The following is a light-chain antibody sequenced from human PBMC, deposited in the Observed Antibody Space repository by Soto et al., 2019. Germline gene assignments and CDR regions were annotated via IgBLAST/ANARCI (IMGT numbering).Light chain of an antibody. V-gene: IGLV2-23*01. CDR1: SSDVGSYNL. CDR2: EGS. Sequence: QSALTQPASVSGSPGQSITISCTGTSSDVGSYNLGSWYQQYPGKAPKLIIYEGSKRPSGVSNRFSASKSGNTASLTISGLQAEDEADYYCCSYAGSSTYVFGGGTKVTVL. J-gene: IGLJ2*01. CDR3: CSYAGSSTYV.